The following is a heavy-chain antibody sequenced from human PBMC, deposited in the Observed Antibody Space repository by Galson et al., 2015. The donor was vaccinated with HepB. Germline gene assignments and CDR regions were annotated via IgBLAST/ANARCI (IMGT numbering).Heavy chain of an antibody. Sequence: ALVKPTKTLTLSCTFSGFSLRTSGVGVGWIRPPPGKALEWLALIYWDDDKRYSPSLKSRLTITKDTSKNQVVLTMTNMDPVDTATYYCAHRPGWEPLRDAFDIWGQGTMVTVSS. CDR1: GFSLRTSGVG. CDR2: IYWDDDK. J-gene: IGHJ3*02. CDR3: AHRPGWEPLRDAFDI. D-gene: IGHD1-26*01. V-gene: IGHV2-5*02.